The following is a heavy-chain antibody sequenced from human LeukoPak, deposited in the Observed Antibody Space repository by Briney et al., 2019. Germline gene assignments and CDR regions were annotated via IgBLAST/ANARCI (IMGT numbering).Heavy chain of an antibody. V-gene: IGHV3-15*04. Sequence: GGSLRLSCAASGFTFADAWMSWARQAPGKGLEWVGRIESKADGGTILYAAPVKGRFTITRDDSKSTLYLQMNSLRTEDTAVYYCRVDSSGLRWGQGTLVTVSS. J-gene: IGHJ4*02. CDR3: RVDSSGLR. CDR2: IESKADGGTI. CDR1: GFTFADAW. D-gene: IGHD3-22*01.